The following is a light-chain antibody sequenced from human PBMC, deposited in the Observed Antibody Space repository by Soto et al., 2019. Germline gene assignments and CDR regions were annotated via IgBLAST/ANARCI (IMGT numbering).Light chain of an antibody. CDR3: QQYDNLPT. J-gene: IGKJ5*01. CDR1: QDISNY. V-gene: IGKV1-33*01. CDR2: DAS. Sequence: DIQMTQSPSSLSASVGDRVTSTCQASQDISNYLNWYQQKPGKAPKLLIYDASNLETGVPSRFSGSGSGTDFTFTISSLQPEDIATYYCQQYDNLPTFGQGTRLEIK.